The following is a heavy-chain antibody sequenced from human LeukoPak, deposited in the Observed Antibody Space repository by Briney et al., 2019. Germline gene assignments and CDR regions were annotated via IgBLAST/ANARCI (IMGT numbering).Heavy chain of an antibody. D-gene: IGHD6-13*01. CDR3: ARARGASGIAAATSWFDP. CDR2: IYYSGST. J-gene: IGHJ5*02. V-gene: IGHV4-59*01. Sequence: EASETLSLTCTVSGVSISSYYWSWLRQPPGKGLEWIGYIYYSGSTNYNPSLKSRVTISVDTSKNQFSLKLSSVTAADTAVYYCARARGASGIAAATSWFDPWGQGTLVTVSS. CDR1: GVSISSYY.